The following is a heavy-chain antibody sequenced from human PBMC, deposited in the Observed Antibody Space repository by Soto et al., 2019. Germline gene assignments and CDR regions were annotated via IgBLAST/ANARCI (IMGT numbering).Heavy chain of an antibody. CDR3: ARDLIEYGSSWYGDDY. Sequence: QVQLVQSGAEVKKPGASVKVSCKASGYTFTSYGISWVRQAPGQGLEWMGWISAYNGNTNYAQKLQGRVTMTTDTATSTAYMELRSLRSDDTAVYYCARDLIEYGSSWYGDDYWGQGTLVTVSS. J-gene: IGHJ4*02. CDR2: ISAYNGNT. V-gene: IGHV1-18*01. D-gene: IGHD6-13*01. CDR1: GYTFTSYG.